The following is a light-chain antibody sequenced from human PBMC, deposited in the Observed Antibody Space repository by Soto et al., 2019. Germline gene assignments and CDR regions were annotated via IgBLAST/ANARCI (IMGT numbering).Light chain of an antibody. Sequence: VMTQSPATLSVSPGEGATLSCRASESVSGNLAWYQQKPGQAPRLLIYDASTRATGIPARFSGIGSGTEFTLSISSLQSEDSAVYYCQQYDDWVTFGPGTKVNI. CDR3: QQYDDWVT. J-gene: IGKJ3*01. CDR2: DAS. CDR1: ESVSGN. V-gene: IGKV3-15*01.